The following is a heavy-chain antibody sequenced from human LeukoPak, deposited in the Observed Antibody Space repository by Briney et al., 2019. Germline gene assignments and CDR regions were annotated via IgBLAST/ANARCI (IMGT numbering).Heavy chain of an antibody. D-gene: IGHD3/OR15-3a*01. CDR3: AKDIEGGTYYFLYMDV. CDR1: GFTFGNYA. V-gene: IGHV3-9*01. CDR2: VSWNSRVK. Sequence: GGSLRLSCAASGFTFGNYAMHWVRQAPGKGLEWVSSVSWNSRVKAYADSVKGRFTISRDNAKKFLYLQMNSLRAEDTAFYYCAKDIEGGTYYFLYMDVWGKGTAVTVSS. J-gene: IGHJ6*03.